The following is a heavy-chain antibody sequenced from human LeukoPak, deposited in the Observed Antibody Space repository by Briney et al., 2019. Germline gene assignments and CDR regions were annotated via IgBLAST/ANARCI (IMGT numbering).Heavy chain of an antibody. D-gene: IGHD3-22*01. CDR1: GFTFSSYA. CDR2: ISGSGGIT. V-gene: IGHV3-23*01. CDR3: AKVDSFDSSGYAYFDY. Sequence: GGSLRLSCAASGFTFSSYAMSWVRQAPGKGLEWVSGISGSGGITYYADSVKGRFTISRDNSKNTLYLQMNSLRAEDTAVYYCAKVDSFDSSGYAYFDYWGEGTLVTVSS. J-gene: IGHJ4*02.